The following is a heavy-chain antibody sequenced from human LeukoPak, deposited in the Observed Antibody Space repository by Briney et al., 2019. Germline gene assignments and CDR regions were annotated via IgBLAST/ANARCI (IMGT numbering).Heavy chain of an antibody. D-gene: IGHD6-19*01. J-gene: IGHJ4*02. CDR3: ARDAVN. Sequence: PGGSLRLSCAASGFTFNTYSMIWVRQAPGKGLEWLSSITSGSNHIYDADSVKGRFTISRDNAKNALYLQMNSLTAEDTAVYYCARDAVNWGQGTLVTVSS. V-gene: IGHV3-21*01. CDR2: ITSGSNHI. CDR1: GFTFNTYS.